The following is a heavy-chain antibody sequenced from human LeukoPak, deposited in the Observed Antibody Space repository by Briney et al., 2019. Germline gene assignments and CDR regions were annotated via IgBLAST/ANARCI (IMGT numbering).Heavy chain of an antibody. V-gene: IGHV3-74*01. D-gene: IGHD5-18*01. CDR2: INSDGSST. Sequence: PGGSLRLSCAASGFTFSSYWMHWVRQAPGKGLVWVSRINSDGSSTSYADSVKGRFTISRDNAKNTLYLQMNSLRAEDAAVYYCARFTAGYSYDYDAFDIWGQGTMVTVSS. CDR3: ARFTAGYSYDYDAFDI. CDR1: GFTFSSYW. J-gene: IGHJ3*02.